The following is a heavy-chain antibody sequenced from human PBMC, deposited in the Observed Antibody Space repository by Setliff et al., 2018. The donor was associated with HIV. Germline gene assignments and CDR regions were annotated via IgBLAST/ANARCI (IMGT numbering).Heavy chain of an antibody. V-gene: IGHV4-61*09. Sequence: PSETLSLTCTVSGGSLSNGYDYWTWIRQPAGKGLEWIGHIYSAGSTNYNPTLTSRVTMSVDMSKNQFSLKLRSVTAADMAVYYCVREYSGVYPDFSFYIDVWGKGTTVTVTS. CDR2: IYSAGST. J-gene: IGHJ6*03. D-gene: IGHD5-12*01. CDR1: GGSLSNGYDY. CDR3: VREYSGVYPDFSFYIDV.